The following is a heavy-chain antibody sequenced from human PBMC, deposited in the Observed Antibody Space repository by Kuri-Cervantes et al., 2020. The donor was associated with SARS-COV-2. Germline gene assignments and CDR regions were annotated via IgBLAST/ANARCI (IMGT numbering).Heavy chain of an antibody. J-gene: IGHJ6*03. CDR1: GFTFSDYY. Sequence: GGSLRLSCAASGFTFSDYYMSWIRQAPGKGLEWVGRIKSKTDGGTTDYAAPVKGRFTISRDDSKNTLYLQMNSLKTEDTAVYYCTTALDYDFWSGSTPGYYYYMDVWGKGTTVTVSS. V-gene: IGHV3-15*01. CDR2: IKSKTDGGTT. CDR3: TTALDYDFWSGSTPGYYYYMDV. D-gene: IGHD3-3*01.